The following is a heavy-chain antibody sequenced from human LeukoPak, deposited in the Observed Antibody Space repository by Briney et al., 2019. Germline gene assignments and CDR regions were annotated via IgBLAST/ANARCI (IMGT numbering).Heavy chain of an antibody. CDR3: AKDSHLAVVVVPAEWDY. D-gene: IGHD2-2*01. V-gene: IGHV3-30*02. CDR2: IRYDGGNK. J-gene: IGHJ4*02. CDR1: GFTFNSYG. Sequence: PGGSLRPSCAASGFTFNSYGMHWVRQAPGKGLEWVAFIRYDGGNKYYADSVKGRFTISRDNSKNSLYLQMNSLRAEDTAVYYCAKDSHLAVVVVPAEWDYWGQGTLVTVSS.